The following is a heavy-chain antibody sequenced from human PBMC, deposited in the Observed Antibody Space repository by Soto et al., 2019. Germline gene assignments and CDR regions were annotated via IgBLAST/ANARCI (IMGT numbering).Heavy chain of an antibody. CDR3: AKDRFHAWDLLPLPWFAP. CDR1: GFTFSSYA. D-gene: IGHD1-26*01. CDR2: ISGSGGST. J-gene: IGHJ5*02. V-gene: IGHV3-23*01. Sequence: GGSLRLSCAASGFTFSSYAMSWVRQALGKGLEWVSAISGSGGSTYYADSVKGRFTISRDNSKNTLYLQMNSLRAEDTAVYYCAKDRFHAWDLLPLPWFAPWGRGPLVPVSS.